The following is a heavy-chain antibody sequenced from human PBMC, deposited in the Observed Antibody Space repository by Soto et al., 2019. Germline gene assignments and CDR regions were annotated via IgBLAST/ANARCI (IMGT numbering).Heavy chain of an antibody. D-gene: IGHD3-22*01. Sequence: ASVKVSCKVSGYTLTELSMHWVRQAPGKGLEWMGGFDPEDGETIYAQKFQGRVTMTEDTSTDTAYMELSSLRSEDTAVYYCATIGKSDNYYDSSGYYWINPCRQ. CDR2: FDPEDGET. J-gene: IGHJ5*02. CDR3: ATIGKSDNYYDSSGYYWINP. CDR1: GYTLTELS. V-gene: IGHV1-24*01.